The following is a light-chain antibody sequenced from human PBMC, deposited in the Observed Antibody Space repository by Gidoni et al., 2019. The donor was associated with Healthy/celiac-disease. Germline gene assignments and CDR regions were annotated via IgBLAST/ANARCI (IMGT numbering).Light chain of an antibody. Sequence: SYALTPQPSVSVSPGQTASITCSGDKLGDKYACWYQQKPGQSPVLVIYQDSKRPSGIPERFSGSNSGNTATLTISGTQAMDEADYYCQAWDSSTAVFGGGTKLTVL. V-gene: IGLV3-1*01. J-gene: IGLJ2*01. CDR3: QAWDSSTAV. CDR2: QDS. CDR1: KLGDKY.